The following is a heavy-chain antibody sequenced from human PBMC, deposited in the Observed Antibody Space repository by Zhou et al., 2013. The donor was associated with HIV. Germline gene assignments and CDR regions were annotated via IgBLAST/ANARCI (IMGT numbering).Heavy chain of an antibody. V-gene: IGHV1-2*02. Sequence: QVQLVQSGAEVKKPGASVKVSCKASGYTFTGYYMHWVRQAPGQGLEWMGWINPNSGGTNYAQKFQGRVTMTRDTSISTAYMELSRLRSDDTAVYYCARERSIAAAGTGAFDIWGQGTMVTVSS. J-gene: IGHJ3*02. CDR1: GYTFTGYY. CDR3: ARERSIAAAGTGAFDI. D-gene: IGHD6-13*01. CDR2: INPNSGGT.